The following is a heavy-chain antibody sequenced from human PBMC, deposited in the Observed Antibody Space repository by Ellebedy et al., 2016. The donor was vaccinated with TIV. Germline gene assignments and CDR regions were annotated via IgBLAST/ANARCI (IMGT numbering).Heavy chain of an antibody. CDR2: ISGSGGST. V-gene: IGHV3-23*01. J-gene: IGHJ4*02. CDR1: GFTFSSYA. Sequence: GESLKISXAASGFTFSSYAMSWVRQAPGKGLEWVSAISGSGGSTYYADSVKGRFTISRDNSKNTLYLQMNSLRAEDTAVYYCAKERGYCTNGVCYRGPPSYWGQGTLVTVSS. CDR3: AKERGYCTNGVCYRGPPSY. D-gene: IGHD2-8*01.